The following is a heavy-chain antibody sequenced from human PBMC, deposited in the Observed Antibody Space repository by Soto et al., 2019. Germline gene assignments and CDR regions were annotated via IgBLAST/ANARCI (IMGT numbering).Heavy chain of an antibody. CDR3: ASEFVGDDLTVTTGEFGRL. CDR1: GHTFSGYY. Sequence: QEQLVKSGADIKKPGASVKVSCKASGHTFSGYYVHWVRQDPGQGLERMGWVNPNSVGTHYAQKFTGRCSKTRDTSHSAAYVVHRTMRPDDMAVYFCASEFVGDDLTVTTGEFGRLWGQGPLVTVSS. CDR2: VNPNSVGT. J-gene: IGHJ4*02. D-gene: IGHD3-16*01. V-gene: IGHV1-2*02.